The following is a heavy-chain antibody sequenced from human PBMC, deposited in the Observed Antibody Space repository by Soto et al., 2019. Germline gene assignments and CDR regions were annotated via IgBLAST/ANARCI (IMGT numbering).Heavy chain of an antibody. D-gene: IGHD3-22*01. V-gene: IGHV3-21*01. J-gene: IGHJ1*01. CDR2: ISSSSSYI. CDR3: ARDLPYYYDSSGSEYFQH. CDR1: GFTFSSYS. Sequence: PGGSLRLSCAASGFTFSSYSMNWVRQAPGKGLEWVSSISSSSSYIYYADSVKGRFTISRDNAKNSLYLQMNSLRAEDTAVYYCARDLPYYYDSSGSEYFQHWGQGTLVTVSS.